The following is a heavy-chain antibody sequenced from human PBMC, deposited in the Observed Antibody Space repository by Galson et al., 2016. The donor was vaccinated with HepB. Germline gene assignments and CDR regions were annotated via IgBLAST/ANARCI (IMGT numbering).Heavy chain of an antibody. CDR1: GFTFSNYP. V-gene: IGHV3-64*05. Sequence: SLRLPCAAPGFTFSNYPMHWVRQAPGKGLESVSAIISNWGTTYYADSVKGRFTISSNNSKNTVYFQMNSLSAEDTSVYYCVNGRTFDCWGQGTLVTVSS. CDR3: VNGRTFDC. J-gene: IGHJ4*02. CDR2: IISNWGTT.